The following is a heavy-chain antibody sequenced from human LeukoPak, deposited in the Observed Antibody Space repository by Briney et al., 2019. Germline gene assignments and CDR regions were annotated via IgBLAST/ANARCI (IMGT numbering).Heavy chain of an antibody. CDR1: GGTFSRYT. D-gene: IGHD3-22*01. J-gene: IGHJ4*02. Sequence: ASVKVSCQASGGTFSRYTISWVRQAPGQGLEWMGGIIPMFGRANYAQKFQGRLTITADESSTTAYMELSGLRSEDTAVYYCATDASIYDSRGYYYLWWGQGTLVTVSS. CDR3: ATDASIYDSRGYYYLW. CDR2: IIPMFGRA. V-gene: IGHV1-69*01.